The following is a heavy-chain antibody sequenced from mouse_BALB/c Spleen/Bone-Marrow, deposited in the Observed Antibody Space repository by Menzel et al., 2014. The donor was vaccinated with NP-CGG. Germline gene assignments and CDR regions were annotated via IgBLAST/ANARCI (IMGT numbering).Heavy chain of an antibody. D-gene: IGHD2-1*01. V-gene: IGHV1S135*01. CDR2: INPYYGST. CDR1: GYSFTGYN. CDR3: ARSDGINFAMDF. J-gene: IGHJ4*01. Sequence: VQLQQPGPELEKPGASVKISCKTSGYSFTGYNMNWVTQRNGKSLEWIGNINPYYGSTGYNQRFKGKATLTADKSSSTAFMQLKGLTSEDSAVYYCARSDGINFAMDFWGQGTSVTVSS.